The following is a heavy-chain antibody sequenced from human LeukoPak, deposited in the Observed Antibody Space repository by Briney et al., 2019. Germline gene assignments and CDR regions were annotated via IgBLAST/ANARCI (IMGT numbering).Heavy chain of an antibody. CDR3: ARDSFGDYYFDS. V-gene: IGHV3-30-3*01. CDR2: ISSDGGNK. D-gene: IGHD4-17*01. CDR1: GFTFSTYS. J-gene: IGHJ4*02. Sequence: PGRSLRLSCAASGFTFSTYSMHWVRQAPGKGLEWVTIISSDGGNKDYADSVKGRFTISRDNSKGILYLQMNSLRPEDTAVYFCARDSFGDYYFDSWGQGTLVSVSS.